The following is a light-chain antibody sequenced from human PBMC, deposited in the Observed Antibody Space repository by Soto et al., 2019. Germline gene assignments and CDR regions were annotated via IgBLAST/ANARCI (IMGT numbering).Light chain of an antibody. V-gene: IGKV1-5*01. J-gene: IGKJ1*01. CDR1: ESMSNC. CDR2: GAS. Sequence: DIQMTQSPCTLSGSEEDRVTISFRSSESMSNCLAWYQRKPGKAPKLLISGASSLQSGVPSRFSGSAFGTEFTLPISSLQPDDIATYYCQQCHRYLTFGQGTKVDIK. CDR3: QQCHRYLT.